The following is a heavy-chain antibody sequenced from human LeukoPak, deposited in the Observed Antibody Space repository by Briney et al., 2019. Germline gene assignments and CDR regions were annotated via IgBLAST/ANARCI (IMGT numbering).Heavy chain of an antibody. CDR1: GGSISSYY. J-gene: IGHJ4*02. V-gene: IGHV4-59*01. CDR2: IYYSGST. D-gene: IGHD6-19*01. Sequence: PSETLSLTCTVSGGSISSYYWSWIRQPPGKGLEWIGYIYYSGSTNYNPSLKSRVTISVDTSKNQFSLKLSSVTAADTAVYYCARNYNAKAVAGFDSWGQGTLVTVSS. CDR3: ARNYNAKAVAGFDS.